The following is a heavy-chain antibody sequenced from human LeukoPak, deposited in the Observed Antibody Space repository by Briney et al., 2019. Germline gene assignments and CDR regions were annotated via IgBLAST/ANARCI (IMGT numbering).Heavy chain of an antibody. V-gene: IGHV3-30-3*01. CDR1: EYTFSSYA. CDR2: VSYDRSNK. Sequence: GGSLRLSCAASEYTFSSYAMHWVRQAPGKGLEWVAVVSYDRSNKYYADSVKGRFTISRDNSKNTLFLQMDSLRAEDTAVYYCARDGPRTSGYYYYFDYWGQGTLVTVYS. D-gene: IGHD3-22*01. CDR3: ARDGPRTSGYYYYFDY. J-gene: IGHJ4*02.